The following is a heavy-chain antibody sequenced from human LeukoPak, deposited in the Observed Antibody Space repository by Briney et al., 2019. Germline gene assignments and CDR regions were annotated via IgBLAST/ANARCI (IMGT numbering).Heavy chain of an antibody. J-gene: IGHJ6*03. CDR2: IDWDDDK. CDR1: GFSLNTSGRR. V-gene: IGHV2-70*04. D-gene: IGHD3-3*01. CDR3: ARTIRGRGYYFYMDV. Sequence: SGPALVKPPQTLTLTCTFSGFSLNTSGRRVSWIRQPPGKALEWLSRIDWDDDKFYSTSLKTRLTISKDTSKNQVVLTMTNVDPVDTATYYCARTIRGRGYYFYMDVWGKGTTVTVSS.